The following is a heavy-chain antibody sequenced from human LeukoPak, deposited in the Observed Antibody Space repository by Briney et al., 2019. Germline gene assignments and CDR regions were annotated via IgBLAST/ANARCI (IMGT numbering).Heavy chain of an antibody. CDR2: INPNSGGT. V-gene: IGHV1-2*02. D-gene: IGHD2-2*01. CDR1: GYTFTGYY. J-gene: IGHJ6*04. Sequence: SVKVSCKASGYTFTGYYMHWVRQAPGQGLEWMGWINPNSGGTNYAQKFQGRVTMTRDTSISTAYMELSRLRSDDTAVYYCARDDCSSTSCKRMDVWGKGTTVTVSS. CDR3: ARDDCSSTSCKRMDV.